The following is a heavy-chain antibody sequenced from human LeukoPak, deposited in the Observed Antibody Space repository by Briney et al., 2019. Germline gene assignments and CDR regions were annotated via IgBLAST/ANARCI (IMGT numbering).Heavy chain of an antibody. J-gene: IGHJ5*02. V-gene: IGHV1-24*01. CDR3: ATPGAGDYYDNSGPVA. Sequence: ASLKVSCKVSGYTLSELSMHWVRQAPGKGLEWMGGFDREDGGTIYAQKFQGRVTMTEDTSIDTAYMELSSLRSEDTAVYYCATPGAGDYYDNSGPVAWGQGTLVTVSS. CDR1: GYTLSELS. D-gene: IGHD3-22*01. CDR2: FDREDGGT.